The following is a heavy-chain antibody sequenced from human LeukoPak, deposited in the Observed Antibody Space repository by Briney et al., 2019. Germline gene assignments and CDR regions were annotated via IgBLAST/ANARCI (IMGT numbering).Heavy chain of an antibody. Sequence: SETLSLTCAVYGGSFSGYHWSWIRQPPGKGLEWIGEINHSGSTNYNPSLKSRVTISVDTSKNQFSLKLSSVTAADTAVYYCARDSVGGWYHFDYWGQGTLVTVSS. CDR3: ARDSVGGWYHFDY. V-gene: IGHV4-34*01. CDR1: GGSFSGYH. CDR2: INHSGST. D-gene: IGHD6-19*01. J-gene: IGHJ4*02.